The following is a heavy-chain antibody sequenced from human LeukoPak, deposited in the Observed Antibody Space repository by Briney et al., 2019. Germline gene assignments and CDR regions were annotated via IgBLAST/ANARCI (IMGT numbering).Heavy chain of an antibody. CDR2: ISYDGSNK. CDR1: GFTFSSYG. CDR3: AKVNWCSASCADA. Sequence: GGSLRLSCAASGFTFSSYGMHWVRQAPGKGLEWVAVISYDGSNKYYADSVKGRFTISRDNSKNTLYLQMNSLRAEDTAVYYCAKVNWCSASCADAWGQGTLATVSS. V-gene: IGHV3-30*18. J-gene: IGHJ4*02. D-gene: IGHD2-2*01.